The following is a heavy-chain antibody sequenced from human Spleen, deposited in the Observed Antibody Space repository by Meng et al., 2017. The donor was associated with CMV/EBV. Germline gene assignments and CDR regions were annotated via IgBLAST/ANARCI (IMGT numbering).Heavy chain of an antibody. V-gene: IGHV1-18*01. CDR3: ARVVPSPNPHYYGMDV. CDR1: GYIFRSYG. Sequence: ASVKVSCKASGYIFRSYGVSWVRQAPGQGLEWMGWISAYNGNTKYAQKFQGRVTMTRDTSITTAYLELSRLRSDDTAVYYCARVVPSPNPHYYGMDVWGQGTTVTVSS. D-gene: IGHD2-8*01. J-gene: IGHJ6*02. CDR2: ISAYNGNT.